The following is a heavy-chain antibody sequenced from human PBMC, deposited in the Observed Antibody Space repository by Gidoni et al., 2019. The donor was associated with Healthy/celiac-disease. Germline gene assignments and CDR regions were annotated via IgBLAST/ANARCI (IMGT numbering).Heavy chain of an antibody. CDR1: GGSISSYY. CDR3: ARGRLLLYYFDY. Sequence: QVQLQESGPGLVKPSETLSLTCTVSGGSISSYYWSWIRQPPGKGLEWIGYIYYSGSTNYNPSLKSRVTISVDTSKNQFSLKLSSVTAADTAVYYCARGRLLLYYFDYWGQGTLVTVSS. V-gene: IGHV4-59*01. CDR2: IYYSGST. J-gene: IGHJ4*02. D-gene: IGHD3-22*01.